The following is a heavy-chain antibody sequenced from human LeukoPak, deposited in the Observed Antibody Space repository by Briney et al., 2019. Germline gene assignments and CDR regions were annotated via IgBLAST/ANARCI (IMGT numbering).Heavy chain of an antibody. V-gene: IGHV7-4-1*02. J-gene: IGHJ6*03. Sequence: ASVKVSCKASGYTFTSYAMNWVRQAPGQGLEWMGWINTNTGNPTYAQGFTGRFVFSLDTSVSTAYLQISSLKAEDTAVYYCARDFLWSSSWYQPYYYYMDVWGKGTTVTVSS. CDR3: ARDFLWSSSWYQPYYYYMDV. D-gene: IGHD6-13*01. CDR2: INTNTGNP. CDR1: GYTFTSYA.